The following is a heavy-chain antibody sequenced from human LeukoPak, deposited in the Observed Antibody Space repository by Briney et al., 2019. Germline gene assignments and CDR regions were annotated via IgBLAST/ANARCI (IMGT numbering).Heavy chain of an antibody. J-gene: IGHJ4*02. V-gene: IGHV6-1*01. CDR1: GDSVSSNSVA. Sequence: SQTLSLTCAISGDSVSSNSVAWNWIRQSPSRGLEWLGRTYYRPKWSNDYAVSVRSRITINPDTSKNQFSLQLNSVTPADAAVYYCVRSRGGDFDHWGQGTLVTVSS. D-gene: IGHD3-16*01. CDR2: TYYRPKWSN. CDR3: VRSRGGDFDH.